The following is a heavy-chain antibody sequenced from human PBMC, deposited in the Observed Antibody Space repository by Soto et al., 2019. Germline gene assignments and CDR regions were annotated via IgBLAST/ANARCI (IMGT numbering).Heavy chain of an antibody. CDR3: VRDGTKTLRDWFDP. CDR2: IYATGTT. Sequence: SETLSLTCTVSGASISGFYWSWIRKSAGKGLEWIGRIYATGTTDYNPSLKSRVMMSVDTSKKQFPLKLRSVTAADTAVYYCVRDGTKTLRDWFDPCGQGMSVTVSS. V-gene: IGHV4-4*07. J-gene: IGHJ5*02. CDR1: GASISGFY. D-gene: IGHD1-1*01.